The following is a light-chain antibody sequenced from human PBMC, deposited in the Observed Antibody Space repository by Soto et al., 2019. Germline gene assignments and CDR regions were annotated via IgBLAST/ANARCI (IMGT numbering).Light chain of an antibody. CDR2: DTS. CDR3: LLSYSGARPWV. Sequence: QAVVTQEPSLTVSPGGTVTLTCGSNTGAVTSGHYPYWFQQKPGQAPRTLIYDTSNKHSWTPARFSGSLLGGKAALTLSGAQPEDEADYYCLLSYSGARPWVFGGGTQLTVL. J-gene: IGLJ3*02. V-gene: IGLV7-46*01. CDR1: TGAVTSGHY.